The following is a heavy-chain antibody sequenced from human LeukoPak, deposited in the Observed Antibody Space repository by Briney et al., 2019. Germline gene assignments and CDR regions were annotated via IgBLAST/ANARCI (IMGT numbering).Heavy chain of an antibody. CDR1: GFTFSSYA. J-gene: IGHJ4*02. Sequence: GGSLKLSCAASGFTFSSYAMHWVRQPPGRGLEWMAVISSDGSTKYYVDSVRGRFTISRDNSKNTLYLQISGLRLDDTAVYYCARAMVRGIPFDYWGQGTLVSVSS. V-gene: IGHV3-30-3*01. D-gene: IGHD3-10*01. CDR3: ARAMVRGIPFDY. CDR2: ISSDGSTK.